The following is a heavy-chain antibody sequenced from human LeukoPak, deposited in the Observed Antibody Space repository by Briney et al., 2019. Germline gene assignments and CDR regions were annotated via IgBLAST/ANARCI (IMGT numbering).Heavy chain of an antibody. J-gene: IGHJ6*03. D-gene: IGHD6-19*01. CDR2: IYYSGST. CDR3: ARRVAGRLYYYYYYMDV. CDR1: GGSISSSSYY. V-gene: IGHV4-39*07. Sequence: PSETLSLTCTVSGGSISSSSYYWGWIRQPPGKGLEWIGSIYYSGSTYYNPSLKSRVTISVDTSKNQFSLKLSSVTAADTAVYYCARRVAGRLYYYYYYMDVWGKGTTVTVSS.